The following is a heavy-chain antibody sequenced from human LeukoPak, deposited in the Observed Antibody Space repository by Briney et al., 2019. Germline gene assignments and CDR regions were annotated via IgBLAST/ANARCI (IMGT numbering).Heavy chain of an antibody. D-gene: IGHD5-18*01. CDR2: IYYSGST. Sequence: PSETLSLTCTVSGGSISSNDYYWSWIRQPPGKGLEWIGYIYYSGSTYYNPSLKSRVTMSIDTSKKQFSLKLRTATAADTAVYYCARIEDVTRGYNHAYYFDYWGQGTLVTVSS. J-gene: IGHJ4*02. V-gene: IGHV4-30-4*01. CDR3: ARIEDVTRGYNHAYYFDY. CDR1: GGSISSNDYY.